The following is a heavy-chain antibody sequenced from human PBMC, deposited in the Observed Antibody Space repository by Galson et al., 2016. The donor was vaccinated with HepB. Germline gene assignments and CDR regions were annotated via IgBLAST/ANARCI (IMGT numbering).Heavy chain of an antibody. CDR3: ARDRRGIFGLSHYYGLDV. D-gene: IGHD2-15*01. J-gene: IGHJ6*02. Sequence: SLRLSCAASGITVSSSYMSWVRQAPGKGLEWVSGIHSGSRTHYAESGRGRFTISRDNSKRILYLQLNRLTVEDTALYYCARDRRGIFGLSHYYGLDVWGQGTTVTVSS. CDR1: GITVSSSY. CDR2: IHSGSRT. V-gene: IGHV3-53*01.